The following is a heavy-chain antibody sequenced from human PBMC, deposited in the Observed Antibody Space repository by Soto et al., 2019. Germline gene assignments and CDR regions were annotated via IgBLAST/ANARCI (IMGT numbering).Heavy chain of an antibody. D-gene: IGHD2-8*01. Sequence: SETLSLTCTVSGDSVTNYFWSWMRQPPGKGLEWIGHMYHGGRPNYSPSLKSRVTMSLDSSKNQFSLNLSSVTAADTAVYFCARDPGYCTNGVCPIFDFWGQGVLVTVSS. V-gene: IGHV4-59*02. CDR3: ARDPGYCTNGVCPIFDF. CDR2: MYHGGRP. J-gene: IGHJ4*02. CDR1: GDSVTNYF.